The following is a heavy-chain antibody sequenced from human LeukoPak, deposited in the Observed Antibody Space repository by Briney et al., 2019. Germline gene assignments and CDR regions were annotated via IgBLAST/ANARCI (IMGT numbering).Heavy chain of an antibody. Sequence: SETLSLTCAVYSGSFSGYYWSWIRQPPGKGLEWIGEINHSGSTNYNPSLKSRVTISVDTSKNQFSLKLSSVTAADTAVYYCAMGKGQHCSYWGQGTLVTVSS. V-gene: IGHV4-34*01. CDR3: AMGKGQHCSY. D-gene: IGHD3-3*02. CDR2: INHSGST. CDR1: SGSFSGYY. J-gene: IGHJ4*02.